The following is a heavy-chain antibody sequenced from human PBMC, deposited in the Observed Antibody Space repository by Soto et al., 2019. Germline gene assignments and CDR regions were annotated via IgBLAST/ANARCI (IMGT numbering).Heavy chain of an antibody. CDR2: IYTSGST. CDR1: GGSISSYY. CDR3: AMEGSDYAFDY. Sequence: SETLSLTCTVSGGSISSYYWSWIRQPAGKGLEWIGRIYTSGSTNYNPSLKSRVTMSVDTSKNQFSLKMSSVTAADTAVYYCAMEGSDYAFDYWGQGTLVTVSS. V-gene: IGHV4-4*07. D-gene: IGHD4-17*01. J-gene: IGHJ4*02.